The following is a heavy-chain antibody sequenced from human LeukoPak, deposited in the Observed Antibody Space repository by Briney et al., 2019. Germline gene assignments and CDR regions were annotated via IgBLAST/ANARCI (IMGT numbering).Heavy chain of an antibody. J-gene: IGHJ4*02. V-gene: IGHV1-8*01. CDR3: ARGDYYDSSGYTVDY. CDR2: MNSHSGNT. D-gene: IGHD3-22*01. CDR1: GYTFTSYD. Sequence: ASVKVSCKASGYTFTSYDINWVRQATGQGLEWMGWMNSHSGNTGYAQKFQGRVTLTRNTSINTAYMELSSLRSEDTAVYFCARGDYYDSSGYTVDYWGQGTLVIVSS.